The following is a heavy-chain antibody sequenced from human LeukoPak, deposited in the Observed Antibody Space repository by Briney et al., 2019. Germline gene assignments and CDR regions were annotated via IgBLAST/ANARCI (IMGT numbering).Heavy chain of an antibody. CDR1: GFTFSGFW. CDR2: IKPDGTEQ. D-gene: IGHD6-13*01. J-gene: IGHJ4*02. V-gene: IGHV3-7*04. Sequence: GGSLRLSCAASGFTFSGFWMSWVRQAPGKGVEWVAHIKPDGTEQYYVDSPKGRFTISRDNAKNSLYLQINSLRAEDTAVYYCTRTSVAAAGDYWGQGTLVTVSS. CDR3: TRTSVAAAGDY.